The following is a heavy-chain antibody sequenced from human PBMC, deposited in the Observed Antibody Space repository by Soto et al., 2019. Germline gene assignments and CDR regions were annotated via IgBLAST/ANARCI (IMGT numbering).Heavy chain of an antibody. Sequence: PGGSLRLSCAAPGFTFSSYWMSWVRQAPGKGMEGVANIKQDGSEKYYVDSVKGRFTISSDNAKNSLYLQMNSLRAEDTAVYYCARDFLTRITTRWHAYDFWRQGTIDTVSS. CDR3: ARDFLTRITTRWHAYDF. CDR1: GFTFSSYW. CDR2: IKQDGSEK. J-gene: IGHJ3*01. D-gene: IGHD3-22*01. V-gene: IGHV3-7*01.